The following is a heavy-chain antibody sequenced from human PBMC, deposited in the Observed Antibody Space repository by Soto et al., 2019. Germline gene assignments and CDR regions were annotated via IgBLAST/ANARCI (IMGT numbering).Heavy chain of an antibody. V-gene: IGHV3-23*01. CDR2: ISGSGGST. Sequence: GGFQRLPYAASGFNFSSHAIRWVRQAPGKGLEWVSAISGSGGSTYYADSVKGRFTISRDNSKNTLYLQMNSLRAEDTAVYYRATHLKSESDYWGQGTLVTVSS. CDR1: GFNFSSHA. CDR3: ATHLKSESDY. J-gene: IGHJ4*02.